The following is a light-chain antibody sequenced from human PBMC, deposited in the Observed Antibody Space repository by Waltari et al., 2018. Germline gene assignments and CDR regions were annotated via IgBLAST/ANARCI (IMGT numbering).Light chain of an antibody. CDR2: RKN. CDR3: ASWDDSHYV. J-gene: IGLJ1*01. CDR1: HSNLGSNY. V-gene: IGLV1-47*01. Sequence: QSVLTQPPSASATPGQRVTISCSGSHSNLGSNYLYWYQQLPGTAPKRPIYRKNERPSRVPNRFSASKYGTSASLVINGLRSEDEAVYYCASWDDSHYVFGPGTTVTVL.